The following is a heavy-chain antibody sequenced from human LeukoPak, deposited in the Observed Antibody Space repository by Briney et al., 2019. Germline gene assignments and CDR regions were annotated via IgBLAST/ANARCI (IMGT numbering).Heavy chain of an antibody. CDR1: GFTFSSYS. Sequence: RGSLRLSCAASGFTFSSYSMNWVRQAPGKGLEWVSYISSSSSTIYYADSVKGRFTISRDNAKNSLYLQMNSLRAEDTAVYYCARVIVVVTATKTGYYYYMDVWGKGTTVTVSS. CDR2: ISSSSSTI. CDR3: ARVIVVVTATKTGYYYYMDV. J-gene: IGHJ6*03. D-gene: IGHD2-21*02. V-gene: IGHV3-48*04.